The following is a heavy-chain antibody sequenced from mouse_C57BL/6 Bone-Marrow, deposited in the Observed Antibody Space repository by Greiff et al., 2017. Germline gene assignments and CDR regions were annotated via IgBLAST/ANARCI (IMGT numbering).Heavy chain of an antibody. V-gene: IGHV14-4*01. CDR3: TTDLLPPMDY. D-gene: IGHD2-1*01. J-gene: IGHJ4*01. Sequence: VHVKQSGAELVRPGASVKLSCTASGFNIKDDYMHWVKQRPEQGLEWIGWIDTENGETEYASTFQGKATITSDTTSNTAYLQLSSLTSEDTAGYYCTTDLLPPMDYWGQGTSVTVSS. CDR2: IDTENGET. CDR1: GFNIKDDY.